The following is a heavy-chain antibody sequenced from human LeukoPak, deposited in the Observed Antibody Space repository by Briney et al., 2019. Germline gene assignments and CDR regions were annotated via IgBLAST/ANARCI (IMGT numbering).Heavy chain of an antibody. CDR1: GYTFTNYY. CDR2: IKPNSGDT. D-gene: IGHD3-10*01. Sequence: ASVNVSFKASGYTFTNYYMHWVRQAPGQGLEWMGWIKPNSGDTRSAQKFQGRVTMTRDTSISTAYMELSSLRYDDTAVYYCATNILVRDIINWFDPWGQGTLVTVSS. J-gene: IGHJ5*02. CDR3: ATNILVRDIINWFDP. V-gene: IGHV1-2*02.